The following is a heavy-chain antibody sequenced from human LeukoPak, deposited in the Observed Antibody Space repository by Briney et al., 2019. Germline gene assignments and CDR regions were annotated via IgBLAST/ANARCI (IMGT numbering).Heavy chain of an antibody. J-gene: IGHJ6*01. CDR2: ISSSSTYI. CDR3: ARWDGMDV. CDR1: GFTFSSYG. Sequence: PGGSLRLSCAASGFTFSSYGMHCVRQAPGKGLEWVSSISSSSTYIDYADSVQGRFTISRDNAKNALYLQMNSLRAEDTAVYYCARWDGMDVWGQGTTVTVSS. V-gene: IGHV3-21*01.